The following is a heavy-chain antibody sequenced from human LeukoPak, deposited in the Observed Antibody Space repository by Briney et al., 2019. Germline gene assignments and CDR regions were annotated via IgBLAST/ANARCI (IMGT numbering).Heavy chain of an antibody. CDR1: GSSISSYY. CDR2: IYYSGST. D-gene: IGHD1-26*01. J-gene: IGHJ5*02. Sequence: PSETLSLTCTVSGSSISSYYWSWIRQPPGKGLEWIGYIYYSGSTYYNPSLKSRVTISVDTSKNQFSLKLSSVTAADTAVYYCAKREWEYNWFDPWGQGTLVTVSS. CDR3: AKREWEYNWFDP. V-gene: IGHV4-59*01.